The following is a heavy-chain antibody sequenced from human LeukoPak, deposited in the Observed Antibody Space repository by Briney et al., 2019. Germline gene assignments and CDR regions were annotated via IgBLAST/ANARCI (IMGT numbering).Heavy chain of an antibody. CDR2: ISWNSGSI. J-gene: IGHJ6*02. Sequence: GRSLRLSCAASGFTFDDYAMHWVRQAPGKGLEWVSGISWNSGSIDYADSVKGRFTISRDNAKNSLYLQMNSLRAEDTALYYCAKDIGIGYYYGMDVWGQGTTVTVSS. D-gene: IGHD3-10*01. CDR1: GFTFDDYA. V-gene: IGHV3-9*01. CDR3: AKDIGIGYYYGMDV.